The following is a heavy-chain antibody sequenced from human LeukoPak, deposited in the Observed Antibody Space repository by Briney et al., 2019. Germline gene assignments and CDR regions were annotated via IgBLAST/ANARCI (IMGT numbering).Heavy chain of an antibody. D-gene: IGHD3-22*01. Sequence: ASVKVSCQASGYTFTGYYMHWVRQVPGQGLEWMGWINPNSGGTKYAQKFQGRVTMTRDMSTSTVYMELSSLRSEDTAVYYCARGDSSGYYFDYWGQGTLVTVSS. V-gene: IGHV1-2*02. CDR3: ARGDSSGYYFDY. CDR1: GYTFTGYY. J-gene: IGHJ4*02. CDR2: INPNSGGT.